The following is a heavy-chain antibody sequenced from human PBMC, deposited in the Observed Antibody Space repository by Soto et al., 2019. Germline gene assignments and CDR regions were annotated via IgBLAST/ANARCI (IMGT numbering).Heavy chain of an antibody. CDR2: IIPIFGTA. V-gene: IGHV1-69*01. D-gene: IGHD3-22*01. CDR3: ARSQDSSGYWNSCFDP. Sequence: QVQLVQSGAEVKKPGSSVKVSCKSSGGTFSTYTLAWVRQAPGQGLEWVGGIIPIFGTANYPQKFKGRVTMNADESTSTAYMELSSLRSEDTAVYYCARSQDSSGYWNSCFDPRGQGTLVTVSS. J-gene: IGHJ5*02. CDR1: GGTFSTYT.